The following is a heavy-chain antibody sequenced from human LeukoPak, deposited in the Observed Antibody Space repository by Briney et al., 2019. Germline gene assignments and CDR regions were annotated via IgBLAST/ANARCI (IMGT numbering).Heavy chain of an antibody. Sequence: PGGSLRLSCAAFGFTFSSHGMNWVRQAPGEGPEWVSHISNTSTTKYYADSVKGRFTISRDNAENSLYLEMNSLRVEDTAVYYCAREGMIRTTREYYFDYWGQGILVTVSS. CDR2: ISNTSTTK. D-gene: IGHD3-10*01. J-gene: IGHJ4*02. CDR3: AREGMIRTTREYYFDY. CDR1: GFTFSSHG. V-gene: IGHV3-48*01.